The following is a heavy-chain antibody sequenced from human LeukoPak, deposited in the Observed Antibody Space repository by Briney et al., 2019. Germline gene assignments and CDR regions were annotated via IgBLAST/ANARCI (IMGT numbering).Heavy chain of an antibody. D-gene: IGHD3-22*01. J-gene: IGHJ4*02. CDR2: IYSGGST. V-gene: IGHV3-53*01. Sequence: GGSLRLSCAASGFTVSSNYMSWVRQAPGKGLEWVSVIYSGGSTYYADSVKGRFTISRDNSKNTLYLQMNSLRAEDTAVYYCARSGGYYDSSGYYLDYWGQGTLVTVSS. CDR3: ARSGGYYDSSGYYLDY. CDR1: GFTVSSNY.